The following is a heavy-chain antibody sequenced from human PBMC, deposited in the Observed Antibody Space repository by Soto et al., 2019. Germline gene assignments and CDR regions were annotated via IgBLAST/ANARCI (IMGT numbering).Heavy chain of an antibody. V-gene: IGHV4-59*08. CDR2: IYYSGST. D-gene: IGHD5-12*01. Sequence: SETLSLTCTVSGGSISSYYWSWIRQPPGKGLEWIGYIYYSGSTNYNPSLKSRVTISVDTSKNQFSLKLSSVTAADTAVYYCARGWANSGYDYRFAYWGQGTLVTVSS. CDR3: ARGWANSGYDYRFAY. J-gene: IGHJ4*02. CDR1: GGSISSYY.